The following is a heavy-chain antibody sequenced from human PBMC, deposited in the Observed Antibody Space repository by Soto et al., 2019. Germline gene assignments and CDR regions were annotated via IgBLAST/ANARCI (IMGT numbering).Heavy chain of an antibody. V-gene: IGHV3-11*01. D-gene: IGHD6-19*01. CDR1: GFTFSDYY. CDR2: ISNSGSTI. Sequence: PGGSLRLSCAASGFTFSDYYMSWIRQAPGKGLEWVSYISNSGSTIYYADSVKGRFTISRDNAKNSLYLQMNSLRAEDTAVYYCARDRYSTAWIYGYWGQGTLVTVSS. CDR3: ARDRYSTAWIYGY. J-gene: IGHJ4*02.